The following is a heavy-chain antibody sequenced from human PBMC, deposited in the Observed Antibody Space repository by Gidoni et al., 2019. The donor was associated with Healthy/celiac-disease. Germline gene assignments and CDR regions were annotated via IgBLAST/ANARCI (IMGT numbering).Heavy chain of an antibody. CDR3: AKDQRGYYYFDY. CDR1: GFTFSSYA. Sequence: EVQLLEPGGGLVQPGGSLRLSCAASGFTFSSYARSWVRQAPGKGLEWVSAISGSGGSTYYADSVKGRFTISRDNSKNTLYLQMNSLRAEDTAVYYCAKDQRGYYYFDYWGQGTLVTVSS. CDR2: ISGSGGST. D-gene: IGHD3-22*01. J-gene: IGHJ4*02. V-gene: IGHV3-23*01.